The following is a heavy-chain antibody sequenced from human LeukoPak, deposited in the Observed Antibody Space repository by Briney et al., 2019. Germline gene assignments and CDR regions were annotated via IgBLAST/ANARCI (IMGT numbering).Heavy chain of an antibody. CDR1: RVTLNKAW. CDR3: ARDGGITLVRGVIMGDYYYYYMDV. Sequence: GGSLRLSCAASRVTLNKAWMSWVRQAPGKGLEWVSSISSSISYIYYADSVKGRFTISRDNAKNSLYLQMNSLRAEDTAVYYCARDGGITLVRGVIMGDYYYYYMDVWGRGTTVTVSS. D-gene: IGHD3-10*01. CDR2: ISSSISYI. J-gene: IGHJ6*03. V-gene: IGHV3-21*01.